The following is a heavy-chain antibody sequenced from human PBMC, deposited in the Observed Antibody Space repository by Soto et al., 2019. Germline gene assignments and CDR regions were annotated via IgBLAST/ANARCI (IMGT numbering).Heavy chain of an antibody. V-gene: IGHV1-3*01. D-gene: IGHD3-3*01. Sequence: ASVKVSCKASGYTFTSYAMHWVRQAPGQRLEWMGWINAGNGNTKYSQKFQGRVTITRDTSASTAYMELRSLRSDDTAVYYCARDSYYDFWSGQGSWFDPWGQGTLVTVSS. J-gene: IGHJ5*02. CDR3: ARDSYYDFWSGQGSWFDP. CDR2: INAGNGNT. CDR1: GYTFTSYA.